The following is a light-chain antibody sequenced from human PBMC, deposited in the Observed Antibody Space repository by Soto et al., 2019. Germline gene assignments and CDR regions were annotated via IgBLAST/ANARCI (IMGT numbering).Light chain of an antibody. CDR2: VNS. CDR3: QSYDSSLSAVV. Sequence: QSVLTQPPLVSGAPGQRVTISCTGSSSNIGAGYDVHWYQQLPGTAPKLLIYVNSNRPSGVPDRFSGSKSGTSASLAITGLQAEDEADYYCQSYDSSLSAVVFGGGTKLTVL. J-gene: IGLJ2*01. CDR1: SSNIGAGYD. V-gene: IGLV1-40*01.